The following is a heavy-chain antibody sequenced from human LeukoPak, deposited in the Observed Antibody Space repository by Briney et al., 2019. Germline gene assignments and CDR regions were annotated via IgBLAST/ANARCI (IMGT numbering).Heavy chain of an antibody. CDR1: GFTFSSYS. CDR2: INWNGGST. CDR3: ARATHYYESSGYDY. V-gene: IGHV3-20*04. Sequence: GGSLRLSCAASGFTFSSYSMSWVRQAPGKGLEWVSGINWNGGSTGYADSVKGRFTISRDNAKNSLYLQMNSLRAEDTALYYCARATHYYESSGYDYWGQGTLVTVSS. D-gene: IGHD3-22*01. J-gene: IGHJ4*02.